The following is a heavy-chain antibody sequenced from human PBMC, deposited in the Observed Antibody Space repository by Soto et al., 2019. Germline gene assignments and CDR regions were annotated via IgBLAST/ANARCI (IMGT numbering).Heavy chain of an antibody. CDR2: ISYDGSNK. D-gene: IGHD5-18*01. CDR1: GFTFSSYG. CDR3: AKDGITYSYGQYYFDY. V-gene: IGHV3-30*18. J-gene: IGHJ4*02. Sequence: HPGGSLRLSCAASGFTFSSYGMHWVRQAPGKGLEWVAVISYDGSNKYYADSVKGRFTISRDNSKNTLYLQMNSLRAEDTAVYYCAKDGITYSYGQYYFDYWGQGTLVTVSS.